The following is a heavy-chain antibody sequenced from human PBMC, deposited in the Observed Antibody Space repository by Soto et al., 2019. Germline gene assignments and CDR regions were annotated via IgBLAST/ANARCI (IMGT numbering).Heavy chain of an antibody. V-gene: IGHV3-33*01. D-gene: IGHD1-26*01. Sequence: QVQLVESGGGVVQPGRSLRLSCAASGFTFSSYGMHWVRQAPGKGLEWVAVIWYDGSNKYYADSVKGRFTISRDNSKNTLYLQMNSLRAEDMAVYYCARDPPIVGATTSVDYWGQGTLVTVSS. CDR3: ARDPPIVGATTSVDY. CDR2: IWYDGSNK. CDR1: GFTFSSYG. J-gene: IGHJ4*02.